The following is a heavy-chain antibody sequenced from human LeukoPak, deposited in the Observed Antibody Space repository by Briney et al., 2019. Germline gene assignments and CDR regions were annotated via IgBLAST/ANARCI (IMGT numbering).Heavy chain of an antibody. V-gene: IGHV4-59*12. D-gene: IGHD3-22*01. CDR2: IYYSGST. J-gene: IGHJ4*02. CDR3: ARGTYYYDSSGYYYPPYYFDY. Sequence: SETLSLTCTVSGGSISSYYWSWIRQPPGKGLEWIGYIYYSGSTNYNPSLKSRVTISVDTSKNQFSLKLSSVTAADTAVYYCARGTYYYDSSGYYYPPYYFDYWGQGTLVTVSS. CDR1: GGSISSYY.